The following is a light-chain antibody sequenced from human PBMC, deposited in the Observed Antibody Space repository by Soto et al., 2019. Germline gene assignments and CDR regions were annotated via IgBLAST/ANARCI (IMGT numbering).Light chain of an antibody. Sequence: QSALTQPRSVSGSPGQSVTISCTGTSSDVGGYNYVSWYQQHPGKAPKLMIYAVNKRPSGVPDRFSGSKAGNTASLTISGLQAEDEADYYCCSYAGSYSLVFGGGTKLTVL. CDR2: AVN. J-gene: IGLJ3*02. CDR1: SSDVGGYNY. V-gene: IGLV2-11*01. CDR3: CSYAGSYSLV.